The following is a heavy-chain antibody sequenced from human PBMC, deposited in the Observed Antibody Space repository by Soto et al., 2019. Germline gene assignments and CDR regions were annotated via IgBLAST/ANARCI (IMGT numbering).Heavy chain of an antibody. D-gene: IGHD6-6*01. CDR2: IYSGGST. J-gene: IGHJ3*02. Sequence: VQLVESGGGLVQPGGSLRLSCAASGFTVSSNYMSWVRQAPGKGLEWVSVIYSGGSTYYADSVKGRFTISRHNSKNTLYLQMNSLRAEDTAVYYCARFEYSSSSGAFDIWGQGTMVTVSS. V-gene: IGHV3-53*04. CDR3: ARFEYSSSSGAFDI. CDR1: GFTVSSNY.